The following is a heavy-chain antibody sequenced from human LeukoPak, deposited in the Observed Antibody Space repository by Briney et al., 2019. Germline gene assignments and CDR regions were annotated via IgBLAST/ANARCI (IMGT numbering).Heavy chain of an antibody. D-gene: IGHD6-13*01. Sequence: SETLSLTCAVSGGSISSSNWWSWVRQPPGKGLEWIGEIYHSGSTNYNPSLKSRVAISVDKSKNQFSLKLSSVTAADTAVYYCASYSSSLAYNWFDPWGQGTLVTVSS. CDR2: IYHSGST. V-gene: IGHV4-4*02. CDR1: GGSISSSNW. CDR3: ASYSSSLAYNWFDP. J-gene: IGHJ5*02.